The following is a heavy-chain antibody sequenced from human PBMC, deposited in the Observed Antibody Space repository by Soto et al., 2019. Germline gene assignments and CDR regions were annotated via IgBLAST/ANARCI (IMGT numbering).Heavy chain of an antibody. D-gene: IGHD3-10*01. Sequence: SETLSLTCTVSGGSVSSGTYSWSWIRQSPGKRLEWIAYIYYSGSTNYNPSLKSRATISVDTSKSQVSLTLTSVTAADAAVYYCARSPNYYYYGFDVWGQGTTVTGYS. CDR1: GGSVSSGTYS. J-gene: IGHJ6*02. CDR2: IYYSGST. V-gene: IGHV4-61*01. CDR3: ARSPNYYYYGFDV.